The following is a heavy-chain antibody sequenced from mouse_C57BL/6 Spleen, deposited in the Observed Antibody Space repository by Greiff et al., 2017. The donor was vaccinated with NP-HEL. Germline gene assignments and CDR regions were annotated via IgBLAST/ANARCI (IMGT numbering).Heavy chain of an antibody. J-gene: IGHJ2*01. CDR3: ARNYDYDGDYFDY. Sequence: LKESGPELVKPGASVKISCKASGYSFTGYYMNWVKQSPEKSLEWIGEINPSTGGTTYNQKFKAKATLTVDKSSSTAYMQLKSLTSEDSAVYYCARNYDYDGDYFDYWGQGTTLTVSS. CDR2: INPSTGGT. CDR1: GYSFTGYY. D-gene: IGHD2-4*01. V-gene: IGHV1-42*01.